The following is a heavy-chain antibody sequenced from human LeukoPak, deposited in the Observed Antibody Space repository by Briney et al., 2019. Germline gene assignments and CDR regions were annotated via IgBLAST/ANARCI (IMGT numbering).Heavy chain of an antibody. J-gene: IGHJ5*02. CDR1: GFTFSSYA. CDR3: AKDPSSSSPSFWFDP. CDR2: ISGSGGST. Sequence: TGGSLRLSCAASGFTFSSYAMSWVRQAPGKGLAWVSAISGSGGSTYYADSVKGRFTISRDNSKSTLYLQMSSLRAEDTALYYCAKDPSSSSPSFWFDPWGQGTLVTVSS. V-gene: IGHV3-23*01. D-gene: IGHD6-13*01.